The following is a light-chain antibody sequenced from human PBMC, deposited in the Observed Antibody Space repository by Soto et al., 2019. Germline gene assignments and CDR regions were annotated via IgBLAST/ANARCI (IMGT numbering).Light chain of an antibody. J-gene: IGKJ1*01. CDR1: QSVSSW. CDR2: GAS. Sequence: DIQMTQSPSILSASVGDRVTIIVRASQSVSSWLAWYQQRPGQAPKLLIYGASSRATGIPDRFSGSGSGTDFTLTISRLEPEDFAVYYCQQYGSSGTFGQGTKVDI. CDR3: QQYGSSGT. V-gene: IGKV1-5*02.